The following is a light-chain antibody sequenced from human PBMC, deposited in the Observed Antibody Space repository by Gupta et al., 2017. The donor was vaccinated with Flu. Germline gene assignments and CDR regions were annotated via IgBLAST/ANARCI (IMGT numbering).Light chain of an antibody. CDR2: GSN. J-gene: IGLJ1*01. Sequence: SSNIGNNVVNGYQQVPGTAPKLLIYGSNQRPSGFPDRFSGSKSGTSASLAISGLQSEDEADYYCAAWDDSLNGHYVFGTGTKVTAL. CDR3: AAWDDSLNGHYV. CDR1: SSNIGNNV. V-gene: IGLV1-44*01.